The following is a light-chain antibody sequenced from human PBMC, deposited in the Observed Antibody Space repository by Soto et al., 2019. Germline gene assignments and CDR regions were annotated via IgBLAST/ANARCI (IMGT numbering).Light chain of an antibody. CDR2: ESS. Sequence: DIVLTQSPASLSLSTGGRATLTGRPTQGFSRTLAWYQHKPGKVPRILIDESSNSATGIPARFSGSGLGTASTLTIGGLEPEDFAGYYWQQRHNWLTFGGGTKVEIK. CDR3: QQRHNWLT. J-gene: IGKJ4*01. V-gene: IGKV3-11*01. CDR1: QGFSRT.